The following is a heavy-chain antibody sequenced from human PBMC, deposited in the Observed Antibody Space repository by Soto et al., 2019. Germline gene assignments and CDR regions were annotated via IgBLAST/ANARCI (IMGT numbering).Heavy chain of an antibody. D-gene: IGHD2-2*01. CDR1: GGSISSGGYY. V-gene: IGHV4-31*03. Sequence: QVQLQESGPGLVKPSQTLSLTCTVSGGSISSGGYYWSWIRQHPGKGLEWIGYIYYSGSTYYNPSLKGRVTISVDTSKNQFSLKLSSVTAADTAVYYCARDGLVPTYYYYYGMDVWGQGTTVTVSS. J-gene: IGHJ6*02. CDR3: ARDGLVPTYYYYYGMDV. CDR2: IYYSGST.